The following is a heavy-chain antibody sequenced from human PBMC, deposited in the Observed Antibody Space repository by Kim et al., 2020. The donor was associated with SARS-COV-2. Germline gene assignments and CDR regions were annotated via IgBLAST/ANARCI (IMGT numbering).Heavy chain of an antibody. CDR2: ISSSSSYI. D-gene: IGHD4-17*01. V-gene: IGHV3-21*04. CDR3: ARDPPDDYGGNLPFPGIDY. CDR1: GFTFSSYS. J-gene: IGHJ4*02. Sequence: GGSLRLSCAASGFTFSSYSMNWVRQAPGKGLEWVSSISSSSSYIYYADSVKGRFTISRDNAKNSLYLQMNSLRAEDTAVYYCARDPPDDYGGNLPFPGIDYWGQGTLVTVSS.